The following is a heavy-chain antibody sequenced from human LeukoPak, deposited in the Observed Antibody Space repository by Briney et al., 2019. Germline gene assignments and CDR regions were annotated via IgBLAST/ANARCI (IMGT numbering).Heavy chain of an antibody. J-gene: IGHJ4*02. CDR1: GFTFSSYA. V-gene: IGHV3-30*04. CDR3: ARERRDYDFWSGYYWYYFDY. Sequence: PGGSLRLSCAASGFTFSSYAMHWVRQAPGKGLEWVAVISYDGSNKYYADSVKGRFTISRDNSKNTLYLQMNSLRAEDTAVYYCARERRDYDFWSGYYWYYFDYWGQGTLVTVSS. CDR2: ISYDGSNK. D-gene: IGHD3-3*01.